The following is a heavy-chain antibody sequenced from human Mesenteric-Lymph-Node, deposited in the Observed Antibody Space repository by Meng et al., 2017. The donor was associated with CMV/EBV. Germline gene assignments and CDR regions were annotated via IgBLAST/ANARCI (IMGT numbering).Heavy chain of an antibody. V-gene: IGHV3-48*04. D-gene: IGHD3-3*01. CDR2: ISWNSGSI. J-gene: IGHJ4*02. CDR3: ARAFGFWSGYSDY. Sequence: GESLKISCAASGFTFSSYSMNWVRQAPGKGLEWVSGISWNSGSIGYADSVKGRFTISRDNAKNSLYLQMNSLRAEDTAVYYCARAFGFWSGYSDYWGQGTLVTVSS. CDR1: GFTFSSYS.